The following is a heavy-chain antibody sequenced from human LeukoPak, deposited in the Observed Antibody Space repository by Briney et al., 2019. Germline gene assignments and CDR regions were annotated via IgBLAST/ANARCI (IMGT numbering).Heavy chain of an antibody. V-gene: IGHV3-23*03. CDR3: AKDVDTATETYYYYYMDV. CDR1: GFTFSSYV. CDR2: IYSGGST. D-gene: IGHD5-18*01. J-gene: IGHJ6*03. Sequence: GGSLRLSCAASGFTFSSYVMHWARQAPGEGLEWVSVIYSGGSTYYADSVKGRFTISRDNSKNTLYLQMNSLRAEDTAVYYCAKDVDTATETYYYYYMDVWGKGTTVTVSS.